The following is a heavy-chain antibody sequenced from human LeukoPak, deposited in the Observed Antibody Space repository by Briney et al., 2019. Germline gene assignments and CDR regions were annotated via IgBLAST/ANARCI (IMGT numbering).Heavy chain of an antibody. D-gene: IGHD3-10*01. J-gene: IGHJ4*02. CDR2: INPSGGST. Sequence: GASVKVSCKASGYTFTSYYMHWVRQAPGQGLEWMGIINPSGGSTSYAQKFQGRVTMTRDTSTSTVYMELSSLRSEDTAVYYCARGNPESSLLLWFGELSDYYFDYWGQGTLVTVSS. V-gene: IGHV1-46*01. CDR3: ARGNPESSLLLWFGELSDYYFDY. CDR1: GYTFTSYY.